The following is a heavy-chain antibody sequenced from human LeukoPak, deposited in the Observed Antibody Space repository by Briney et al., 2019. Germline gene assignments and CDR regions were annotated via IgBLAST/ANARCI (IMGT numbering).Heavy chain of an antibody. V-gene: IGHV3-7*01. J-gene: IGHJ4*02. CDR3: ARVLRIAAFDY. Sequence: GGALRLSCVASGFTSISDWTSWVRQAPGKGVEWVANIKQGGSEKYYVHSVKSRFSISRDKAKDSLYLQMNSLRAEDTAVYYCARVLRIAAFDYWGRGTLVTVSS. D-gene: IGHD6-13*01. CDR1: GFTSISDW. CDR2: IKQGGSEK.